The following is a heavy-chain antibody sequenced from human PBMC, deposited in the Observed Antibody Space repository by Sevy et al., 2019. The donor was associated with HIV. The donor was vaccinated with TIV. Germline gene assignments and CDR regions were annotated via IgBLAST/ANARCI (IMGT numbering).Heavy chain of an antibody. D-gene: IGHD4-17*01. CDR1: GFTFSSYG. CDR3: ARAGVYGDYYYYYGMDV. J-gene: IGHJ6*02. CDR2: IWYDGSNK. Sequence: GGSLRLSCAASGFTFSSYGMHWVRQAPGKGLEWVAVIWYDGSNKYYADSVKGRFTISRDNSKNTLYLQMNSLRAEDTAVYYCARAGVYGDYYYYYGMDVWGQGTTVTVSS. V-gene: IGHV3-33*01.